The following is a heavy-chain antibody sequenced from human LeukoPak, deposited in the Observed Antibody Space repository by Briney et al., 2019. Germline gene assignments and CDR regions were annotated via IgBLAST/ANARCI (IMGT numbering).Heavy chain of an antibody. CDR2: ISSSSSYI. V-gene: IGHV3-21*01. D-gene: IGHD6-19*01. J-gene: IGHJ4*02. CDR1: GFTFSNYN. Sequence: GGSLRLSCAASGFTFSNYNMNWVRQAPGKGLEWVSSISSSSSYIYYADSVKGRFTISRDNAKNSLHLQLNSLRAEDTAVYYCARSSGWQYYFDYWGQGTLVTVSS. CDR3: ARSSGWQYYFDY.